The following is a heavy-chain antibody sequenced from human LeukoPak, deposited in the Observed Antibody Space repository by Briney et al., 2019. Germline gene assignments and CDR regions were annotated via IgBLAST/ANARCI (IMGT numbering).Heavy chain of an antibody. Sequence: ASVKVSCKASGYRFARYYMHWGRQAPGQGLEWMGIINPGDGGTTYAQKFEGRLTLTRDTSTATVYMELSSLRSEDTAIYYCATFTTVSTGDYWGQGSLVAVSS. V-gene: IGHV1-46*01. CDR1: GYRFARYY. CDR3: ATFTTVSTGDY. CDR2: INPGDGGT. J-gene: IGHJ4*02. D-gene: IGHD5/OR15-5a*01.